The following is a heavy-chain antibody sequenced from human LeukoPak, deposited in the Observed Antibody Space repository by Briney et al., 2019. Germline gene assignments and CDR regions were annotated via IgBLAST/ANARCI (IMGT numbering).Heavy chain of an antibody. CDR1: GFTFSSYN. D-gene: IGHD5-18*01. J-gene: IGHJ6*03. V-gene: IGHV3-21*01. Sequence: PGGSLRLSCAASGFTFSSYNMNWVRQAPGKGLEWVSSITSGSSYRFYADSVKGRFTISRDNAKNSLYLQMNSLRAEDTAVYYCARARIQLWLGIWYMDVWGKGTTVTVSS. CDR3: ARARIQLWLGIWYMDV. CDR2: ITSGSSYR.